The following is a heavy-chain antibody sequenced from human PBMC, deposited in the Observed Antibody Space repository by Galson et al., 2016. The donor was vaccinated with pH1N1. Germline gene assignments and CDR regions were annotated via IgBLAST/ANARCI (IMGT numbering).Heavy chain of an antibody. J-gene: IGHJ4*02. CDR2: TYYRSQWYN. CDR3: ARASLGDYVGNFEY. V-gene: IGHV6-1*01. CDR1: GDSVSRNSAA. D-gene: IGHD4-17*01. Sequence: ISGDSVSRNSAAWNWIRQSPSRGLEWLGRTYYRSQWYNDYAVSVKSRITINPDTSKNQFSLQLNSVTPEDTAVYCCARASLGDYVGNFEYWGQGTLVTVSS.